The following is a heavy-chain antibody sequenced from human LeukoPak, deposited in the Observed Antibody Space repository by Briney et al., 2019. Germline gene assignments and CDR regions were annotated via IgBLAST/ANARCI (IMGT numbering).Heavy chain of an antibody. CDR2: ISYDGNNK. J-gene: IGHJ4*02. CDR3: ARDAGGEITMVRGVLDY. D-gene: IGHD3-10*01. Sequence: GRSLRLSCAASGFTFSNYAMHWVRQAPGKGLEWVAVISYDGNNKYYADSVKGRFTISRDNAKNSLYLQMNSLRAEDTAVYYCARDAGGEITMVRGVLDYWGQGTLVTVSS. V-gene: IGHV3-30-3*01. CDR1: GFTFSNYA.